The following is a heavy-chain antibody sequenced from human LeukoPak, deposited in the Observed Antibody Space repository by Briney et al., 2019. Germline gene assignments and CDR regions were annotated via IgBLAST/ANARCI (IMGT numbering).Heavy chain of an antibody. CDR3: ARDSSTSLRTYYYYYGMDV. J-gene: IGHJ6*02. D-gene: IGHD2-2*01. CDR1: GFTFSSYA. Sequence: GRSLRLSCAASGFTFSSYAMHWVCQAPGKGLEWVAVISYDGSNKYYADSVKGRFTISRDNSKNTLYLQMNSLRAEDTAVYYCARDSSTSLRTYYYYYGMDVWGQGTTVIVSS. V-gene: IGHV3-30*04. CDR2: ISYDGSNK.